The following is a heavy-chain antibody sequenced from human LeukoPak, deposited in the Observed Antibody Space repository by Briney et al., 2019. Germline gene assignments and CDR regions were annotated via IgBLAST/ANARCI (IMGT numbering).Heavy chain of an antibody. CDR3: ARGQGSSGAFDI. CDR1: GFTFSSYA. Sequence: GRSLRLSCAASGFTFSSYAMHWVRQAPGKGLEWVAVISYDGSNKYHADSVKGRFTISRDNSKNTLYLQMNGLRAEDTAVYYCARGQGSSGAFDIWGQGTMVTVSS. D-gene: IGHD6-6*01. J-gene: IGHJ3*02. V-gene: IGHV3-30*01. CDR2: ISYDGSNK.